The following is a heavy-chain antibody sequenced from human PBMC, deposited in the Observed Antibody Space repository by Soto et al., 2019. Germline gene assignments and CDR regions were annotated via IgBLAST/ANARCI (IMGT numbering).Heavy chain of an antibody. CDR2: IYYSGSA. J-gene: IGHJ4*02. Sequence: SETLSLTCTVSGGSISSGDYYWSWIRQPPGKGLEWIGYIYYSGSAYYNPSLKSRVTISVDTSKNQFSLKLSSVTAADTAVYYCARVDYYDSSGYRDYWGQGTLVTVSS. CDR1: GGSISSGDYY. CDR3: ARVDYYDSSGYRDY. D-gene: IGHD3-22*01. V-gene: IGHV4-30-4*01.